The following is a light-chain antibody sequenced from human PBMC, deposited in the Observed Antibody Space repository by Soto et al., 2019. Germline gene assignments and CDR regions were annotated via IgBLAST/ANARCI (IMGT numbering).Light chain of an antibody. CDR3: QQYFNWPPIT. V-gene: IGKV3-15*01. Sequence: EIVMTQSPATLSVSPGERATLSCGASQSVSSNLAWYQQKPGQAPRLLIYGASTRDTGIPARFSGSGSGTEFTLTISSLQSEDFAIYYCQQYFNWPPITFGQGTRLEIK. CDR2: GAS. J-gene: IGKJ5*01. CDR1: QSVSSN.